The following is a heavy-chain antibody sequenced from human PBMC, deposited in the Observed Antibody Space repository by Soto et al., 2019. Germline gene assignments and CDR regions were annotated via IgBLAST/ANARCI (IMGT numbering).Heavy chain of an antibody. CDR2: IYYSGST. CDR3: ARVSAGQWHNPNAFDF. D-gene: IGHD6-19*01. V-gene: IGHV4-59*02. J-gene: IGHJ3*01. CDR1: GGSVSSSY. Sequence: SETLSLTCAVSGGSVSSSYWTWIRQPPGKGLEWIGYIYYSGSTKYNPSLKSRVTISVDTSKNQFSLKLSSVTAADTAVYYCARVSAGQWHNPNAFDFWGQGTMVTVSS.